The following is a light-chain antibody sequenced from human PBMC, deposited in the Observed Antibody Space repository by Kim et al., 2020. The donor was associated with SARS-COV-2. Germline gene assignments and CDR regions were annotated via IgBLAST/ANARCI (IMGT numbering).Light chain of an antibody. CDR1: GGTGDF. V-gene: IGKV1-27*01. CDR2: AAS. CDR3: QKYNNVPLT. J-gene: IGKJ4*01. Sequence: ASGGDRVTITCRASGGTGDFVAWYQQTPAELPILLISAASKLQGGVPSRLRGARHGTHYTLPNSSLQPEDVATYYCQKYNNVPLTFGGGAKVDIK.